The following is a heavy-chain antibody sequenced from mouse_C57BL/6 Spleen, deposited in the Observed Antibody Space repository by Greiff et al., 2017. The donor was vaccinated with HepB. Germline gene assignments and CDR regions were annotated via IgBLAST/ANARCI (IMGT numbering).Heavy chain of an antibody. CDR3: ARRGIYYDLDY. V-gene: IGHV1-50*01. CDR2: IDPSDSYT. CDR1: GYTFTSYW. D-gene: IGHD2-4*01. Sequence: QVQLKESGAELVKPGASVKLSCKASGYTFTSYWMQWVKQRPGQGLEWIGEIDPSDSYTNYNQKFKGKATLTVDTSSSTAYMQLSSLTSEDSAVYYCARRGIYYDLDYWGQGTTLTVSS. J-gene: IGHJ2*01.